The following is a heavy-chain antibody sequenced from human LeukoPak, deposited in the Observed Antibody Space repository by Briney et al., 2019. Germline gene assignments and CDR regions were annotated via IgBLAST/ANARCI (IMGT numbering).Heavy chain of an antibody. CDR1: GGSISGFY. J-gene: IGHJ4*02. CDR2: IYYSGDS. D-gene: IGHD2-15*01. Sequence: SETLSLTCTVSGGSISGFYWSWIRQPPGKGLEWIGYIYYSGDSNYNPSLKSRVTMSLDTSKNPLSLRLSSVAAADTAVYYCARHPFATPFDYWGRGTLVTVSS. V-gene: IGHV4-59*08. CDR3: ARHPFATPFDY.